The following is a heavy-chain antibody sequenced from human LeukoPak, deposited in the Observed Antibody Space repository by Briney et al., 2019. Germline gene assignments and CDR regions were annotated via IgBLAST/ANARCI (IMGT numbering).Heavy chain of an antibody. CDR1: GFTFSNYA. D-gene: IGHD1-1*01. Sequence: GGSLRLSCAASGFTFSNYAMNWVRQAPGRGLEWVSGFSGSGGTTYYADSVKGRFTISRDNSKNTLYLQMNSLRVEDTAVYYCAKDGYDYYYYYMDVWGKGTTVTVSS. J-gene: IGHJ6*03. CDR3: AKDGYDYYYYYMDV. V-gene: IGHV3-23*01. CDR2: FSGSGGTT.